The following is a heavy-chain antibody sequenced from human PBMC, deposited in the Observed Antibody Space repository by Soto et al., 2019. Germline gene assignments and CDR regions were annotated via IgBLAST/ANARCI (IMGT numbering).Heavy chain of an antibody. V-gene: IGHV1-58*02. CDR1: GFTFTTSA. D-gene: IGHD3-3*02. CDR3: AATIIAVGSSGYYGLDV. J-gene: IGHJ6*02. CDR2: VVVGSGNI. Sequence: QMQLVQSGPEVKKPGTSVKVSCKASGFTFTTSAMQWVRQARGQRLEWIGWVVVGSGNINYAQQLHDRVTITRDMSTGTVYMELSRLRSEDTAVYYCAATIIAVGSSGYYGLDVWGQGTTVTVSS.